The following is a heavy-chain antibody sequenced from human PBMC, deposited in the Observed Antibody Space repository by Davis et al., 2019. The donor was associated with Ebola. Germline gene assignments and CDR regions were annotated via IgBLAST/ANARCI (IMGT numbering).Heavy chain of an antibody. CDR3: ARGDFYYGVDV. V-gene: IGHV3-NL1*01. CDR1: GFTFSSYG. CDR2: MYSGGTT. J-gene: IGHJ6*02. Sequence: GGSLRLSCAASGFTFSSYGMHWVRQAPGKGLQWVSIMYSGGTTYYADSVKGRFTISRDSSKNTVYLQMNNLRAEDTAVYYCARGDFYYGVDVWGQGTTVTVSS.